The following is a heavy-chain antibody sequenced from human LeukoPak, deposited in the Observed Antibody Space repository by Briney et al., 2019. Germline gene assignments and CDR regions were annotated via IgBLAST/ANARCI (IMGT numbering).Heavy chain of an antibody. CDR1: GYTFTSYG. CDR3: ASRGSVAVLGGDYYYYGMDV. D-gene: IGHD2-15*01. V-gene: IGHV1-18*01. Sequence: ASVKVSCKASGYTFTSYGISWVRQAPGQGLEWMGWISAYNGNTNYAQKLQGRVTMTTDTSTSTAYMELRSLRSDDTAVYYCASRGSVAVLGGDYYYYGMDVWGQGTTVTVSS. CDR2: ISAYNGNT. J-gene: IGHJ6*02.